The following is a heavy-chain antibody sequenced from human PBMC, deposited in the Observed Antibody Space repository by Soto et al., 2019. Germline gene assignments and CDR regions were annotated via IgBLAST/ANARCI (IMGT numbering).Heavy chain of an antibody. D-gene: IGHD3-10*01. CDR3: ARERDGSGYYGMDV. Sequence: SETLSLTCTVPGGSISSYYWSWIRQPPGKGLEWIGYIYYTGSTNSNPSLKSRVTISVDTSKNQFSLRLNSVTAADTAVYYCARERDGSGYYGMDVWGQGTTVNVS. V-gene: IGHV4-59*01. J-gene: IGHJ6*02. CDR2: IYYTGST. CDR1: GGSISSYY.